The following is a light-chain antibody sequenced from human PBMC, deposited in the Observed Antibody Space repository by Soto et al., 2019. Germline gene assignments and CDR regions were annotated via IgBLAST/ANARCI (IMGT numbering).Light chain of an antibody. J-gene: IGKJ4*01. CDR2: DAS. CDR1: QSISNW. V-gene: IGKV1-5*01. Sequence: DIQMTQSPSTLSASVGDRVTITCRASQSISNWLAWYQQKPGKAPKVLIFDASTLDGGVPSRFSGRRSGTDFTLTISSLQHSDFETYYCQQYNTYPLTLGGGTKVDIK. CDR3: QQYNTYPLT.